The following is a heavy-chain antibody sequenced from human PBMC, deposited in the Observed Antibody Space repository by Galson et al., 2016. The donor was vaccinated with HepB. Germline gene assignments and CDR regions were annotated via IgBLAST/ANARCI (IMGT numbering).Heavy chain of an antibody. CDR2: ISGSGGNT. V-gene: IGHV3-23*01. CDR1: GFTFSRYA. CDR3: AKYWRVGSDWRTSDY. D-gene: IGHD6-19*01. Sequence: SLRLSCATSGFTFSRYAMSWVRQAPGKGLEWVSAISGSGGNTNYADSVKGRFAISRDNSKNTLYLQLNSLSAEDTAVYYCAKYWRVGSDWRTSDYWGQGTLVTVSS. J-gene: IGHJ4*02.